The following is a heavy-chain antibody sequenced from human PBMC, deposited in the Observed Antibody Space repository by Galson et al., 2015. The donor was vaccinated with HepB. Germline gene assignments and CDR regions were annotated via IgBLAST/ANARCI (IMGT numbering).Heavy chain of an antibody. V-gene: IGHV1-18*01. J-gene: IGHJ4*02. CDR3: ARDTSYGDTSLCY. D-gene: IGHD4-17*01. CDR1: GYNFPNYG. CDR2: ISSYNGNT. Sequence: SVKVSCKAFGYNFPNYGISWVRQAPGQGLEWMGWISSYNGNTKYAEKLQGRVTMTTDTSTSTVYMGLRSLRSDDTAVYYCARDTSYGDTSLCYWGQGTLVTVSS.